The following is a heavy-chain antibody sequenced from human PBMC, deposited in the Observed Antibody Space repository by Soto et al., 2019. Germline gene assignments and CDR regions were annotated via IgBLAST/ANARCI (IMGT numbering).Heavy chain of an antibody. D-gene: IGHD1-20*01. V-gene: IGHV3-64*01. CDR2: ITSSGSTT. J-gene: IGHJ4*02. Sequence: EVQLVESGGGMVQPGGSLRLSCATSGFIFSSSSMHWVRQAPGKGLEYVSGITSSGSTTYYANSVKGRFTISRDNSKNMLYLQMGSLRPEDMAVYYCARPLSGTTDHWGQGTLVTVSS. CDR3: ARPLSGTTDH. CDR1: GFIFSSSS.